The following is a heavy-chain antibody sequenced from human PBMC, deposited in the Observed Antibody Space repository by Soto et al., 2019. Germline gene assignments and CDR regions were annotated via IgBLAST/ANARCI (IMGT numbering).Heavy chain of an antibody. CDR2: INPNSGGT. Sequence: QVQLVQSGAEVKKPGASVKVSCKASGYTFTGYYMHWVRQAPGQGLEWMGWINPNSGGTTYAQTLQGWVTMTRERSISTAYMELSRLRSDDTAVYYCASAFGSLDAFDIWGQGTMVTVSA. CDR3: ASAFGSLDAFDI. J-gene: IGHJ3*02. V-gene: IGHV1-2*04. CDR1: GYTFTGYY. D-gene: IGHD3-10*01.